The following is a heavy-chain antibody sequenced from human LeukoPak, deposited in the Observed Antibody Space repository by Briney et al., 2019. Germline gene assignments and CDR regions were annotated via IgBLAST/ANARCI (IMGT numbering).Heavy chain of an antibody. V-gene: IGHV4-39*01. Sequence: PSETLSLTCTVSGGSISSYYWGWIRQPPGKGLKWIGSIYYSGSTYYNPSLKSRVTISVDTSKNQFSLKLSSVTAADTAVYYCARLLKDGYKSFYFDYWGQGTLVTVSS. CDR2: IYYSGST. CDR1: GGSISSYY. J-gene: IGHJ4*02. CDR3: ARLLKDGYKSFYFDY. D-gene: IGHD5-24*01.